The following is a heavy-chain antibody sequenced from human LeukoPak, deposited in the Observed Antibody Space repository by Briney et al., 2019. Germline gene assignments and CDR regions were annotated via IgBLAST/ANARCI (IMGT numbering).Heavy chain of an antibody. D-gene: IGHD6-19*01. CDR1: GGSFSDYY. CDR2: INHSGST. Sequence: PSETLSLTCAVYGGSFSDYYWSWIRQPPGKGLEWIGEINHSGSTNYNPSLKSRVTISVDTSKNQFSLKLSSVTAADTAVYYCAREVIAVAGTLFDYWGQGTLVTVSS. V-gene: IGHV4-34*01. CDR3: AREVIAVAGTLFDY. J-gene: IGHJ4*02.